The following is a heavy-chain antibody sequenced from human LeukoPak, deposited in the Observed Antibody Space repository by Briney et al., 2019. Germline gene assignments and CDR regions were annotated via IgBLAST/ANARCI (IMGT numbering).Heavy chain of an antibody. CDR3: ARQGRLYYYDSSGYPDY. Sequence: PSETLSLTCAVYGGSFSSYYWSWIRQPPGKGLEWIGEINHSGSTNYNPSLKSRVTISVDTSKNQFSLKLSSVTAADTAVYYCARQGRLYYYDSSGYPDYWGQGTLVTVSS. J-gene: IGHJ4*02. CDR1: GGSFSSYY. CDR2: INHSGST. D-gene: IGHD3-22*01. V-gene: IGHV4-34*01.